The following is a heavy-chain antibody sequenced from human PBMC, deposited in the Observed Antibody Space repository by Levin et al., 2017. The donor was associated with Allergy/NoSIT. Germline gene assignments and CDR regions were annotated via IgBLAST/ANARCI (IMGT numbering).Heavy chain of an antibody. D-gene: IGHD3-10*01. J-gene: IGHJ4*02. CDR3: ARDRVAFGELLEFRGDY. CDR1: GFTFSSYG. CDR2: IRYDGSKR. Sequence: GESLKISCEASGFTFSSYGMHWVRQAPGKGLEWVALIRYDGSKRYYADSVKGRFTISRDYSKNTVYLHMNSLKAEDTAVYYCARDRVAFGELLEFRGDYWGQGTLVTVSS. V-gene: IGHV3-30*02.